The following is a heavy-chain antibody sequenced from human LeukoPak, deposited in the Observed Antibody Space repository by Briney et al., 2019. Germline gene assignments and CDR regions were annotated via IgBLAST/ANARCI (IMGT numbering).Heavy chain of an antibody. D-gene: IGHD3-22*01. CDR1: GVSISSDY. J-gene: IGHJ4*02. Sequence: MASETLPLTCTVSGVSISSDYWSWIRQPPGKGLEWIGYMYYSGSTNYNPSLKSRVTISVDTSKNQFSLKLSSVTAADTAVYYCARETYDSSGHYYDYWGQGTLVTVSS. V-gene: IGHV4-59*01. CDR2: MYYSGST. CDR3: ARETYDSSGHYYDY.